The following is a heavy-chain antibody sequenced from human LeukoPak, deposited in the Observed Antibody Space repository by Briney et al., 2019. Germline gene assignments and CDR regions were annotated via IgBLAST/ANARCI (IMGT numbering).Heavy chain of an antibody. CDR3: ARQSSSWYRYFQH. Sequence: SETLPLTCAVYGGSFSGYYWSWIRQPPGKGLEWIGEINHSGSTNYNPSLKSRVTISVDTSKNQFSLKLSSVTAADTAVYYCARQSSSWYRYFQHWGQGTLVTVSS. V-gene: IGHV4-34*01. D-gene: IGHD6-13*01. CDR2: INHSGST. J-gene: IGHJ1*01. CDR1: GGSFSGYY.